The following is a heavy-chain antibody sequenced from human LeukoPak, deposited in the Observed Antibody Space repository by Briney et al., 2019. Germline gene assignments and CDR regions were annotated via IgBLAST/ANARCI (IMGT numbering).Heavy chain of an antibody. CDR1: GYTFTSYG. CDR3: ARASTHRYNWKSGQLNDAFDI. Sequence: RASVKVSCKASGYTFTSYGISWVRQAPGQGLEWMGWISAYNGNTNYAQKLQGRVTMTTDTSTSTAYMELRSLRSDDTAVYYCARASTHRYNWKSGQLNDAFDIWGQGTMVTVSS. J-gene: IGHJ3*02. V-gene: IGHV1-18*01. D-gene: IGHD1-20*01. CDR2: ISAYNGNT.